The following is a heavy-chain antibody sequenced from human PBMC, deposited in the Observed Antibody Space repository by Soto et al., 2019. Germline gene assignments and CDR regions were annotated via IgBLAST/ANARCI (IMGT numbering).Heavy chain of an antibody. CDR2: ISAYNGNT. Sequence: ASVKVSCKASGYTFTSYGISWVRQAPGQGLEWMGWISAYNGNTNYAQKLQGRVTMTTDTSTSTAYTELRSLRSDDTAVYYCARVNDNQYYYDSSGYYYGPYYFDYWGQGTLVTVSS. V-gene: IGHV1-18*01. CDR3: ARVNDNQYYYDSSGYYYGPYYFDY. D-gene: IGHD3-22*01. J-gene: IGHJ4*02. CDR1: GYTFTSYG.